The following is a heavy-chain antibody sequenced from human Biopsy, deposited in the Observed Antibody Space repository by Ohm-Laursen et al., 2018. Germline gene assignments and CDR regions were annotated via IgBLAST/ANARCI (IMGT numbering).Heavy chain of an antibody. CDR3: ARNTGWYGDLYYFDY. CDR2: INPSGSTT. D-gene: IGHD6-19*01. CDR1: GYSFTSYY. J-gene: IGHJ4*02. Sequence: SVKVSCKASGYSFTSYYMHWVRQAPGQGLEWMGMINPSGSTTSYPQIFQGRVTMTRDTSKSTVYMELSSLRSADTAVYFCARNTGWYGDLYYFDYWGQGTLVTVSS. V-gene: IGHV1-46*01.